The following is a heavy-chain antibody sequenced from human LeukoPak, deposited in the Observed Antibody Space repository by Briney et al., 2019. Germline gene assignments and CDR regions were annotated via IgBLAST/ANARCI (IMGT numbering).Heavy chain of an antibody. D-gene: IGHD6-6*01. Sequence: SETLSLTCAVYGGSFSGYYWSWIRQTPGKGLEWIGYIYHSGSTNYNPSLQSRVTISVDTSKNQFSLNLNSVTAADTAVYYCARGGAARLHFQNWGQGTLVTVSS. CDR2: IYHSGST. V-gene: IGHV4-59*01. CDR1: GGSFSGYY. CDR3: ARGGAARLHFQN. J-gene: IGHJ1*01.